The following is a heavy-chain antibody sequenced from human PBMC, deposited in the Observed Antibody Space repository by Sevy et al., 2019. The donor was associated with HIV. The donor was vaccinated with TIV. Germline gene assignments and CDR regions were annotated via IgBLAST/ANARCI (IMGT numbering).Heavy chain of an antibody. Sequence: GGSLRLSCAASGFTFSSYGMHWVRQAPGKGLEWVAVISYDGSNKYYAYSVKGRFTISRDNSKNTLYLQMNSLRAEDTAVYYCAKGGGGVVVTASPNIYYYGMDVWGQGTTVTVSS. V-gene: IGHV3-30*18. J-gene: IGHJ6*02. CDR2: ISYDGSNK. CDR3: AKGGGGVVVTASPNIYYYGMDV. CDR1: GFTFSSYG. D-gene: IGHD2-21*02.